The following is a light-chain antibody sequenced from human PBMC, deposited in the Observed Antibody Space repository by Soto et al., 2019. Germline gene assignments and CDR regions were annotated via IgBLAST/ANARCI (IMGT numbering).Light chain of an antibody. V-gene: IGLV4-69*01. J-gene: IGLJ2*01. Sequence: QSVLTQSPSASASLGASVKLTCTLSSGHSNYAIAWHQLQPEKGPRYLMKLNSDGRHIKGDGIPDRFAGSSSGAERYLTSSSLRSVDGAGYGCQPWGAGIQVFGGGTKLTVL. CDR3: QPWGAGIQV. CDR2: LNSDGRH. CDR1: SGHSNYA.